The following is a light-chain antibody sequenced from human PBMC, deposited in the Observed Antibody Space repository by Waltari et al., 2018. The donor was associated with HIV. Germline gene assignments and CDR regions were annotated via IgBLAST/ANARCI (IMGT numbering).Light chain of an antibody. CDR3: GTWDTSLSSGEV. CDR2: DND. J-gene: IGLJ2*01. V-gene: IGLV1-51*01. Sequence: QSVLTQPPSVSAAPGQKVTITGSGSRSNIWASYVYWYQQLPGTAPKLLIYDNDKRPSGIADRFSGSKSGTSAALGITGLQTGDEAVYYCGTWDTSLSSGEVFGGGTKLTVL. CDR1: RSNIWASY.